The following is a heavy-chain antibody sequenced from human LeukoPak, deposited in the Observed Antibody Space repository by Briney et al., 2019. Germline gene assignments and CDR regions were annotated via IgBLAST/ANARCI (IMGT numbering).Heavy chain of an antibody. V-gene: IGHV4-4*07. CDR1: GGSISNYY. CDR2: IYSSGSA. D-gene: IGHD6-19*01. CDR3: ARGNLAVAGPYYFDY. J-gene: IGHJ4*02. Sequence: SETLSLTCTVSGGSISNYYWSWIRQPAGKGLEWVGRIYSSGSANCNPSLKSRITMSVDTSKNQFSLKLSSVTAADTAVYYCARGNLAVAGPYYFDYWGQGTLVTVSS.